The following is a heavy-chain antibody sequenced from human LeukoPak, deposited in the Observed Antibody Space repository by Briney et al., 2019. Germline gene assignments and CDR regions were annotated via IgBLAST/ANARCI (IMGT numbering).Heavy chain of an antibody. CDR1: GFTFSSYA. J-gene: IGHJ4*02. CDR2: ISDSGGST. D-gene: IGHD6-6*01. CDR3: AKDGFGYSTSPVFDC. V-gene: IGHV3-23*01. Sequence: PGGSLRLSCAASGFTFSSYAMSWVRQAPGKGLEWVSTISDSGGSTYYADSVKGRFTISRDNSKNTLYLQMNSLRGEDTAVYYCAKDGFGYSTSPVFDCWGQGTLVTVSS.